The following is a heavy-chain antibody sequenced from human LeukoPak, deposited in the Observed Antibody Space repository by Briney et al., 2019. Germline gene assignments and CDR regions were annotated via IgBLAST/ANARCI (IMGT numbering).Heavy chain of an antibody. CDR1: GYTFTSNY. D-gene: IGHD6-13*01. J-gene: IGHJ3*02. V-gene: IGHV1-46*01. CDR3: ARGGRVAAAGYDAFDI. CDR2: IYPRDGST. Sequence: ASVKVSCKASGYTFTSNYIHWVRQAPGQGLEWMGLIYPRDGSTSYAQKFQGRVTVTRDTSTSTAYMELRSLRSDDTAVYYCARGGRVAAAGYDAFDIWGQGTMVTVSS.